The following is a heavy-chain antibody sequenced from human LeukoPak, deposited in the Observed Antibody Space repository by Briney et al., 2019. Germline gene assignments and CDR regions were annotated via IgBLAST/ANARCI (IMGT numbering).Heavy chain of an antibody. V-gene: IGHV4-59*01. CDR2: IYYTGST. J-gene: IGHJ4*02. CDR1: GGSISRTYY. Sequence: SETLSLTCTVSGGSISRTYYWSWIRQPPGKGLEWLGYIYYTGSTNYNPSLKSRVTISVDMSKNQFSLNLTSVTAADTAVYYCARGNGDYFGYWGQGSLVTVSS. D-gene: IGHD1-1*01. CDR3: ARGNGDYFGY.